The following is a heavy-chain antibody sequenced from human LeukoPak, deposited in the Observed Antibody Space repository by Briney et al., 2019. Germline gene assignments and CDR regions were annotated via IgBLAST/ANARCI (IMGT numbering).Heavy chain of an antibody. Sequence: GGSLRLSCAASGFTVSSYSMGWVRQAPGRGLEWVSVIYTGGSTYYADSVKGRFTISRDNSKNTLYVQMNSLRAEDTAVYYCARGASSAFDYWGQGTLVTVSS. D-gene: IGHD1-26*01. V-gene: IGHV3-53*01. CDR1: GFTVSSYS. J-gene: IGHJ4*02. CDR2: IYTGGST. CDR3: ARGASSAFDY.